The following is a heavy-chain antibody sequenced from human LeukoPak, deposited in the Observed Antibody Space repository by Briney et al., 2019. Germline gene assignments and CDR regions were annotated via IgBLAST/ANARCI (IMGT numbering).Heavy chain of an antibody. CDR1: GGSISSYY. CDR3: ARQEQQLIYNWFDP. Sequence: PSETLSLTCTVSGGSISSYYWSWIRQPPGKGLEWIGYIYYSGSTNYNPSLKSRVTISVDTSKNQFSLKLSSVTAADTAVYYCARQEQQLIYNWFDPWGQGTLVTVS. D-gene: IGHD6-13*01. CDR2: IYYSGST. J-gene: IGHJ5*02. V-gene: IGHV4-59*01.